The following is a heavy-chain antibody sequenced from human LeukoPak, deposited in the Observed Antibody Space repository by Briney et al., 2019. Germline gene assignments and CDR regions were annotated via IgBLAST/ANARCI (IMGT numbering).Heavy chain of an antibody. CDR3: ATQHVPAAIYYYYYYIDV. CDR1: GGSISSSSYY. V-gene: IGHV4-39*01. D-gene: IGHD2-2*01. CDR2: IYYSGTT. J-gene: IGHJ6*03. Sequence: SETLSLTCTVSGGSISSSSYYWSWIRQPPGKGLEWIGSIYYSGTTYYNPSLKSRVTISVDTSRNHFSLKLSSVTAADTAVYYCATQHVPAAIYYYYYYIDVWGKGTTVTVSS.